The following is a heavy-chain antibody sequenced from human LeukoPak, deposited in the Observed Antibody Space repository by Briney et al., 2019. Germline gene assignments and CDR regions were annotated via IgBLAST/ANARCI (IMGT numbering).Heavy chain of an antibody. CDR3: ARYSSAWKTDDY. CDR2: IKQDGSDK. D-gene: IGHD6-19*01. Sequence: GGSLRLSCAASGFTFNSYWMTWARQAPGKGLEWVADIKQDGSDKYYAGSVKGRFTISRDNAKNSLYLQMNSLRAEDTAVYFCARYSSAWKTDDYWGQGTLVTVSS. J-gene: IGHJ4*02. CDR1: GFTFNSYW. V-gene: IGHV3-7*03.